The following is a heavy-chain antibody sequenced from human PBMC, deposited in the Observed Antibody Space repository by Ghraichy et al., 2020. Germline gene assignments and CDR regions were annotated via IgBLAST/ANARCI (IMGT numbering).Heavy chain of an antibody. CDR3: ARDLYCSSTSCYRTTGTIDY. Sequence: GGSLRLSCAASGFTFSSYSMNWVRQAPGKGLEWVSSISSSSSYIYYADSVKGRFTISRDNAKNSLYLQMNSLRAEDTAVSYCARDLYCSSTSCYRTTGTIDYWGQGTLVTVSS. D-gene: IGHD2-2*01. CDR2: ISSSSSYI. V-gene: IGHV3-21*01. J-gene: IGHJ4*02. CDR1: GFTFSSYS.